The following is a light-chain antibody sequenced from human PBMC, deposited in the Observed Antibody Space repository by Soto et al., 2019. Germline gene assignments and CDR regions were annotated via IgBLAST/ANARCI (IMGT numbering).Light chain of an antibody. CDR2: DVS. V-gene: IGLV2-14*01. J-gene: IGLJ2*01. Sequence: QSALTQPASVSGSPGQSITISCTGTSSDVGGYNYVSWYQQHPGKAPKLMIYDVSNRPSGVSNRFSCSKSGNTASLTISGSQAEDEAEYSCSSYTSSHVVFGGGTKLTV. CDR3: SSYTSSHVV. CDR1: SSDVGGYNY.